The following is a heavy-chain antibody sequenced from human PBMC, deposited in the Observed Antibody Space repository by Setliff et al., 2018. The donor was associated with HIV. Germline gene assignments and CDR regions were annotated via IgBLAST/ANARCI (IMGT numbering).Heavy chain of an antibody. CDR1: GISIGSNNW. J-gene: IGHJ6*03. CDR3: TTDSITIFGVVIHYYYYYMDV. CDR2: IFHAGST. Sequence: SETLSLTCGISGISIGSNNWWTWVRQPPGKGLEWIGEIFHAGSTNYNPSLQSRVRMSVDRSQNQISLNLTSVTAADTAVYYCTTDSITIFGVVIHYYYYYMDVWGKGTMVTVSS. V-gene: IGHV4-4*02. D-gene: IGHD3-3*01.